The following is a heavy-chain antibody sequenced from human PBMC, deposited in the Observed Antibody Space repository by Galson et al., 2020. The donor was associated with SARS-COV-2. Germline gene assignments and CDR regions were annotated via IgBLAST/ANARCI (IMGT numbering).Heavy chain of an antibody. V-gene: IGHV3-23*01. CDR1: GFTFSNFA. CDR3: AKGRKLSPYYYYYTLDV. J-gene: IGHJ6*02. Sequence: GGSLRLSCVASGFTFSNFAMTWVRQAPGQGPEWVSGISGGGGTVKYADSVKGRFTISRDNSQNTLRLQMNRLTVEDTAVYFCAKGRKLSPYYYYYTLDVWGQGTAATVSS. D-gene: IGHD1-1*01. CDR2: ISGGGGTV.